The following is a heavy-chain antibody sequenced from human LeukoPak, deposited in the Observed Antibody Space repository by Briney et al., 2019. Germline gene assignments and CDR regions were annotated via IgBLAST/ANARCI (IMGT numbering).Heavy chain of an antibody. J-gene: IGHJ6*03. V-gene: IGHV4-59*01. CDR2: IYYSGNT. CDR3: AMIVVTDYYYYYMDV. D-gene: IGHD4-23*01. Sequence: SETLSLTCTVSGASINSNYWSWIGQPPGKGLKWSGYIYYSGNTNYNPSLKSRVIISVDTSKNQLSLKLSSVTAADTAVYYCAMIVVTDYYYYYMDVWGKGTTVTVSS. CDR1: GASINSNY.